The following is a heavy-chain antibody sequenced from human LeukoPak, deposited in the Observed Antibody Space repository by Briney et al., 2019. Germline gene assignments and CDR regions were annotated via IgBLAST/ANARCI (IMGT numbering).Heavy chain of an antibody. J-gene: IGHJ6*03. CDR1: GFTFSSYA. CDR2: ISGSGGST. V-gene: IGHV3-23*01. D-gene: IGHD5-18*01. CDR3: AKTIRTAMGKFYFFYMDG. Sequence: GGSLRLSCAASGFTFSSYAMSWVRQAPGKGLEWVSAISGSGGSTYYADSVKGRFTISRDNSKNTLYLQMNSLRAEDTAVYYCAKTIRTAMGKFYFFYMDGWGKRTTVTVSS.